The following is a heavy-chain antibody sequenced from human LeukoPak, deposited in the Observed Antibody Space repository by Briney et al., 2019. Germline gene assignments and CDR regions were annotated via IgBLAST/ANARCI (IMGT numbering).Heavy chain of an antibody. D-gene: IGHD3-10*01. Sequence: SETLSLTCTVSGASISNYYWSWIRQPPGKGLEWFGYIYYTGSTKYNPSLKSRVTISADTSKNRFSLKLNSVTAADTAIYYCARDGSGSYYKWFDPWGQGTLVTVSS. CDR1: GASISNYY. J-gene: IGHJ5*02. V-gene: IGHV4-59*01. CDR2: IYYTGST. CDR3: ARDGSGSYYKWFDP.